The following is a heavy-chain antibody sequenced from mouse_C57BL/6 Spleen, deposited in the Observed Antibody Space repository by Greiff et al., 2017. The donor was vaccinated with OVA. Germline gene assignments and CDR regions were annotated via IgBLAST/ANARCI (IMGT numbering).Heavy chain of an antibody. D-gene: IGHD4-1*01. CDR2: IDPETGGT. V-gene: IGHV1-15*01. Sequence: SGAELVRPGASVTLSCKASGYTFTDYEMHWVKQTPVHGLEWIGAIDPETGGTAYNQKFKGKAILTADKSSSTAYMELRSLTSEDSAVYYCTPLTGSGAMDYWGQGTSVTVSS. J-gene: IGHJ4*01. CDR1: GYTFTDYE. CDR3: TPLTGSGAMDY.